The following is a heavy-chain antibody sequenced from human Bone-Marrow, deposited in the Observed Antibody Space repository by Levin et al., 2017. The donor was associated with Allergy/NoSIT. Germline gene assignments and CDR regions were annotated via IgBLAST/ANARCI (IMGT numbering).Heavy chain of an antibody. Sequence: PGGSLRLSCEATGFTFSSIGMSWVRQAPGKGLEWVSGISGSGGITKYADSVKGRFTISRDNSKNTLYLQMNSLRVEDTAVYYCAKRPSPLLVWGKGTLVTVSS. CDR2: ISGSGGIT. CDR1: GFTFSSIG. J-gene: IGHJ4*02. CDR3: AKRPSPLLV. D-gene: IGHD2-2*01. V-gene: IGHV3-23*01.